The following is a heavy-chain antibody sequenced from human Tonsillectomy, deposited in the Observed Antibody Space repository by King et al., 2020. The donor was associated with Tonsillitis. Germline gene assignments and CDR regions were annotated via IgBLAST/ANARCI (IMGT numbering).Heavy chain of an antibody. CDR3: ANRLEESGSYVFDY. J-gene: IGHJ4*02. CDR2: ISGSGGST. CDR1: GFTFSNFD. D-gene: IGHD1-26*01. V-gene: IGHV3-23*04. Sequence: VQLVESGGGLVQPGGSLILSCAASGFTFSNFDMSWVRQAPGKGLEWVSGISGSGGSTFYADAVKGRFTISRDNSWNTLYLQMNSLRAEDTAVYYCANRLEESGSYVFDYWGQGTLVTVSS.